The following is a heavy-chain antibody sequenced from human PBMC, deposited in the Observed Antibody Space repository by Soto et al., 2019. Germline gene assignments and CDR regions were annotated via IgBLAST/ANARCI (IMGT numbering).Heavy chain of an antibody. V-gene: IGHV5-10-1*01. CDR3: ARRRCSGGACYSGVSWFDP. D-gene: IGHD2-15*01. Sequence: PGESLKISCQASGYSFSTYWISWVRQMPGKGLEWMGMIDPTDSYTNYSPSFRGHVTISADDSFSTAYLQWSSLKASDTAMYYCARRRCSGGACYSGVSWFDPWGQGTQVTVSS. J-gene: IGHJ5*02. CDR1: GYSFSTYW. CDR2: IDPTDSYT.